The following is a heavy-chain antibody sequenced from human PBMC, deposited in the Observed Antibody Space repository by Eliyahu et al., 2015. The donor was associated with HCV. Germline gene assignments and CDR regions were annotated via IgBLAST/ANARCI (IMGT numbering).Heavy chain of an antibody. J-gene: IGHJ6*02. CDR1: GFTVXXNY. CDR3: ARGFYGMDV. CDR2: IYSGGST. V-gene: IGHV3-53*01. Sequence: EMQLVESGGGLIQPGGSLRLSCAAXGFTVXXNYMXGXRQAPVKGLEWVAIIYSGGSTYYADSVKGRFTISRDNSKNTLYLQMNSLRGEDTAVYYCARGFYGMDVWGQGTTVTVSS.